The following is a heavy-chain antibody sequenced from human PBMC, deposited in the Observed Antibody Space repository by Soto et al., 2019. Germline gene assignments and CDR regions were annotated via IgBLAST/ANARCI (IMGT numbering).Heavy chain of an antibody. Sequence: PGGSLRLSCAASGFTCSSYVMSWIRQAPGKELEWVSAISGTGGSTYYVDSVKGLFTISRDNSRNTLSLVMNSLRADDMAVYYCAKGSGSSRPDYFDYWGQGTLVTVSS. CDR1: GFTCSSYV. CDR3: AKGSGSSRPDYFDY. V-gene: IGHV3-23*01. J-gene: IGHJ4*02. CDR2: ISGTGGST. D-gene: IGHD2-2*01.